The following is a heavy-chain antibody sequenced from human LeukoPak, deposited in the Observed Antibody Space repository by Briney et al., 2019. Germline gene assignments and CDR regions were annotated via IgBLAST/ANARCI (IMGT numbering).Heavy chain of an antibody. V-gene: IGHV4-59*01. CDR2: IYYSGST. CDR1: GGSISSYY. CDR3: ARGTTGTTSFDY. J-gene: IGHJ4*02. Sequence: SETLSLTCTVSGGSISSYYWSWIRQPPGKGLEWIGYIYYSGSTNYNPSLKSRVTISVDTSKSQFSLTLSSVTAADTAVYYCARGTTGTTSFDYWGQGTLVTVSS. D-gene: IGHD1-1*01.